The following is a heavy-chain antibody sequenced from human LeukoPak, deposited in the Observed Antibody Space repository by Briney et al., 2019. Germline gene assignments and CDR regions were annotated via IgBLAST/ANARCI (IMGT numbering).Heavy chain of an antibody. CDR2: ISSSGSTI. CDR1: GFTFSSYE. V-gene: IGHV3-48*03. Sequence: GGSLRLSCAASGFTFSSYEMNWVRQAPGKGLEWVSYISSSGSTIYYADSVKGRLTISRDNAKNSLYLQMNSLRAEDTAVYYCAGGSSSETYYYYYYGMDVWGKGTTVTVSS. D-gene: IGHD6-13*01. J-gene: IGHJ6*04. CDR3: AGGSSSETYYYYYYGMDV.